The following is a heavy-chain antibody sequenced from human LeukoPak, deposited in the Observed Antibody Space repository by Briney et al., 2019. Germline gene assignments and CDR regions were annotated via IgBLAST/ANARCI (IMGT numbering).Heavy chain of an antibody. J-gene: IGHJ5*02. Sequence: ASVKVSCKASGGTFSSYAISWVRQAPGQGLEWMGRIIPILGIANYAQKFQGRVTITTDKSTSTAYMELSSLRSEDTAMYYCARDPPPFDIVVVPAANDWFDPWGQGTLVTVSS. CDR2: IIPILGIA. D-gene: IGHD2-2*01. CDR3: ARDPPPFDIVVVPAANDWFDP. V-gene: IGHV1-69*04. CDR1: GGTFSSYA.